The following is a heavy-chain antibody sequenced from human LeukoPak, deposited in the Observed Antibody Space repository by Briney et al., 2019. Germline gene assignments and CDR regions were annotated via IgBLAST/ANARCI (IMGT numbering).Heavy chain of an antibody. CDR1: GFTFSNYA. V-gene: IGHV3-23*01. D-gene: IGHD4-23*01. J-gene: IGHJ4*02. Sequence: GGSLRLSCAASGFTFSNYAMSWVRQAPGKGLEWVSGMSSSGGGTYYADSVKGRFTISRDNSKSTLYLQMNNLRAEDTALYYCAKERGHSKPFDYWGQGTLVTVSS. CDR3: AKERGHSKPFDY. CDR2: MSSSGGGT.